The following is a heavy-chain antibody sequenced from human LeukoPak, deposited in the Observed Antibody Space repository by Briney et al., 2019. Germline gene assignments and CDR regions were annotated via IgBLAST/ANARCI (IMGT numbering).Heavy chain of an antibody. D-gene: IGHD6-19*01. J-gene: IGHJ4*02. CDR3: AILPTGIAVAVLFDY. V-gene: IGHV3-30*03. Sequence: PGRSLRLSCAASGFTFSSYGMHWVRQAPGKGLEWVAVISYDGSNKYYADSVKGRFTISRDNSKNTLYLQMNSLRAEDTAVYYCAILPTGIAVAVLFDYWGQGTLVTVSS. CDR1: GFTFSSYG. CDR2: ISYDGSNK.